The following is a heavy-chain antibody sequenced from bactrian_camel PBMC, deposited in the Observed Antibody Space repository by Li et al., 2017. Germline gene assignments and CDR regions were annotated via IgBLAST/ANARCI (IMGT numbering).Heavy chain of an antibody. D-gene: IGHD5*01. CDR2: LDSDGRI. Sequence: HVQLVESGGGSVQAGGSLRLSCAVSVSSANDYCLGWFRQASGKEREWVGSLDSDGRIKYADSVKGRFTISKDNRKNILYLQMNSLTPGDTAMYYCAAGGFSRYVVCGVRGSPSYWGQGTQVTVS. CDR3: AAGGFSRYVVCGVRGSPSY. V-gene: IGHV3S9*01. J-gene: IGHJ4*01. CDR1: VSSANDYC.